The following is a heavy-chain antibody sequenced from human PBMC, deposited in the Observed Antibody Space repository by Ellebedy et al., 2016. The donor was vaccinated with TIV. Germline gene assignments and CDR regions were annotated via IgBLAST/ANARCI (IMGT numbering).Heavy chain of an antibody. V-gene: IGHV3-7*01. Sequence: GESLKISCAASGFTFSSYWMSWVRQAPGKGLEWVANIKQDGSEEYYVDSVKGRFAISRDNTTNSLYLQMNSLTDEDTAVYYCARDQWLGRAYYFDSWGQGTLVTVSS. CDR3: ARDQWLGRAYYFDS. J-gene: IGHJ4*02. D-gene: IGHD6-19*01. CDR1: GFTFSSYW. CDR2: IKQDGSEE.